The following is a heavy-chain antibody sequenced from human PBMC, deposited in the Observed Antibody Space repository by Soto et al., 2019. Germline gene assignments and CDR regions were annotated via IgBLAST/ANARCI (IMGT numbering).Heavy chain of an antibody. CDR1: GGSISSGDYY. CDR3: ARGLGHYYDSSGSLGAFDI. D-gene: IGHD3-22*01. CDR2: IYYSGST. J-gene: IGHJ3*02. Sequence: SETLSLTCTVSGGSISSGDYYWSWIRQPPGKGLERIGYIYYSGSTYYNPSLKSRVTISVDTSKNQFSLKLSSVTAADTAVYYCARGLGHYYDSSGSLGAFDIWGQGTMVTVSS. V-gene: IGHV4-30-4*01.